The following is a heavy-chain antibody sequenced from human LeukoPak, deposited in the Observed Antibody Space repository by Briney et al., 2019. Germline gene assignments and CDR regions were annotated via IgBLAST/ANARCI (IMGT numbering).Heavy chain of an antibody. D-gene: IGHD2-15*01. CDR3: VRGYSFGPYGMDV. CDR1: GFPFSSYA. J-gene: IGHJ6*02. Sequence: GGSLRLSCSASGFPFSSYAMHWVRQAPGKGLEYVSAISDSGGSTYYADSVKGRFTISRDNSKNTLYLQMSSLRVEDTAVYFCVRGYSFGPYGMDVWGQGTTVTVSS. CDR2: ISDSGGST. V-gene: IGHV3-64D*09.